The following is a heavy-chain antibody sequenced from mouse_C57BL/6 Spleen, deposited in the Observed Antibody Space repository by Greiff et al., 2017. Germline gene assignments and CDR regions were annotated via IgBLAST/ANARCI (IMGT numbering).Heavy chain of an antibody. CDR3: VRDKDYYGVYYAMDY. J-gene: IGHJ4*01. Sequence: DVQLQESGGGLVQPKGSLKLSCAASGFTFNTYAMHWVRQAPGKGLEWVARIRSKSSNYATYYADSVKDRFTISRDDSQSMLYLQMNNLKTEDTAMYYCVRDKDYYGVYYAMDYWGQGTSVTVSS. CDR1: GFTFNTYA. V-gene: IGHV10-3*01. D-gene: IGHD1-1*01. CDR2: IRSKSSNYAT.